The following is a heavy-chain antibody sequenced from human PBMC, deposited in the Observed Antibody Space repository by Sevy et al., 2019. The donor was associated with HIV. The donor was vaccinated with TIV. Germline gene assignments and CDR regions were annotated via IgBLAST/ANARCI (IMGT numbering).Heavy chain of an antibody. D-gene: IGHD3-9*01. J-gene: IGHJ4*02. V-gene: IGHV3-53*01. CDR3: ATLGGQLLTGY. CDR2: ISGGGDTT. Sequence: GGSPRLSCTVSGFTVSDSHMSWVRQAPGEGLEWVAIISGGGDTTHYADSVKGRFTISRDNSKNTVLLQINSLRVEDTAVYYCATLGGQLLTGYWGQGTLVTVSS. CDR1: GFTVSDSH.